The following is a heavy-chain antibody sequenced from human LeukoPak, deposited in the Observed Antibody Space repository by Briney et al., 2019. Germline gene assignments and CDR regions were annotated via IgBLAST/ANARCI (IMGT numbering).Heavy chain of an antibody. J-gene: IGHJ5*02. D-gene: IGHD2-8*02. CDR3: ARGFQPLVANWFDP. Sequence: SETLSLTCAVYGGSFSGYYWSWIRQPPGKGREWIGEINHSGSTNYNPSLKSRVTISVDTSKNQFSLKLSSVTAADTAVYYCARGFQPLVANWFDPWGQGTLVTVSS. CDR1: GGSFSGYY. V-gene: IGHV4-34*01. CDR2: INHSGST.